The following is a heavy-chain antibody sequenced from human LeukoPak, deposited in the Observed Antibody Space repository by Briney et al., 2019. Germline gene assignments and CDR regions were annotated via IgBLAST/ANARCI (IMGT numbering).Heavy chain of an antibody. D-gene: IGHD1-26*01. J-gene: IGHJ4*02. CDR3: AREHPGELPDY. V-gene: IGHV4-59*01. CDR2: IYYSGST. Sequence: SETLSLTCTVSGGSISSYYWSWIRQPPGKGPEWIGYIYYSGSTNYNPSLKSRVTISVDTSKNQFSLKLSSVTAADTAVYYCAREHPGELPDYWGQGTLVTVSS. CDR1: GGSISSYY.